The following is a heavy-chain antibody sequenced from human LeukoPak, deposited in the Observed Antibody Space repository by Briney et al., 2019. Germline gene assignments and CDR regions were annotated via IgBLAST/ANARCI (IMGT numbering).Heavy chain of an antibody. V-gene: IGHV4-34*01. CDR2: INHSGST. CDR1: GGSFSGYY. J-gene: IGHJ2*01. Sequence: ASETLSLTCAVYGGSFSGYYWSWIRQPPGKGLEWIGEINHSGSTNYNPSLKSRVTISVDTSKNQFSLKLSSVAAADTAVYYCARGYYAHHWYFDLWGRGTLVTVSS. D-gene: IGHD3-3*01. CDR3: ARGYYAHHWYFDL.